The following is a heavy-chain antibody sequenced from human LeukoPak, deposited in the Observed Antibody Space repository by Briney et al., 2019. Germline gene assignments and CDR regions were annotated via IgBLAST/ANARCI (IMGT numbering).Heavy chain of an antibody. CDR3: ARARGYYYYMDV. CDR2: VYSSGTT. Sequence: SQTLSLTCTVSGGSISGGSYYWSWIRQPAGRGLEYIGRVYSSGTTTYNPSLKSRVTISRDTSKNQLFLKLRSVTAADTAVYYCARARGYYYYMDVWGKGTTVTVSS. V-gene: IGHV4-61*02. CDR1: GGSISGGSYY. J-gene: IGHJ6*03.